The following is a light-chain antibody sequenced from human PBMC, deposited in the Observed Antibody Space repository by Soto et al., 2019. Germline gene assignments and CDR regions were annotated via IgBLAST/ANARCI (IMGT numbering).Light chain of an antibody. CDR2: EVN. V-gene: IGLV2-14*01. CDR3: SSYTSSGLCV. CDR1: SSDVGGYNY. Sequence: SVLTQPASVSGSPGQSITISCTGTSSDVGGYNYVCWYQQYLGKAPKLMIFEVNSRPSGVSNRFAGSNSSNTASLAISGLQAEDEADYYCSSYTSSGLCVCGAGTKVTVL. J-gene: IGLJ1*01.